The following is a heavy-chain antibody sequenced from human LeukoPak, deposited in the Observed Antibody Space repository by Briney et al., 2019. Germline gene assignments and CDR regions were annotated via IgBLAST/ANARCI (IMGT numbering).Heavy chain of an antibody. V-gene: IGHV3-30*03. J-gene: IGHJ3*01. CDR3: AGVRAGANRAFDV. Sequence: RGSLRLSCAASGFTFSSYGMHWVRQAPGKGLKWVAVISYDGSNKYYVDSVKGRFTISRDNSKNTLWLQMNSLRADDTAVYYCAGVRAGANRAFDVWGQGTVVAVSS. CDR1: GFTFSSYG. CDR2: ISYDGSNK. D-gene: IGHD4/OR15-4a*01.